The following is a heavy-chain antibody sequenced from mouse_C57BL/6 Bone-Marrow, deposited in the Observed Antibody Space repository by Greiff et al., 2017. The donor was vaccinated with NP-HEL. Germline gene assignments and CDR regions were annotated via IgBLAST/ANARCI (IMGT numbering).Heavy chain of an antibody. J-gene: IGHJ3*01. Sequence: QVQLQQPGAELVKPGASVKLSCKASGYTFTSYWMHWVKQRPGQGLEWIGMIHPNSGSTNYNEKFKSKATLTVDKSSSTAYMQLSSLTSEDSAVYYCARSYYGSSYDWFAYWGQGTLVTVSA. CDR2: IHPNSGST. CDR3: ARSYYGSSYDWFAY. D-gene: IGHD1-1*01. V-gene: IGHV1-64*01. CDR1: GYTFTSYW.